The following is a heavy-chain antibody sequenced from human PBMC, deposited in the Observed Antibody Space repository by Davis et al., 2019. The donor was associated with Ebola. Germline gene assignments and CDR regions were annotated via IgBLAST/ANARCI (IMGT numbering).Heavy chain of an antibody. D-gene: IGHD4-11*01. CDR3: TRDDGTTVTIPEANYGMDV. Sequence: GGSLRLSCAASGFTFSSYSMNWVRQAPGKGLEWVSSISSSSSYIYYADSVKGRFTISRDNAKNSLYLQMNSLRAEDTAVYYCTRDDGTTVTIPEANYGMDVWGQGTTVTVSS. V-gene: IGHV3-21*01. CDR2: ISSSSSYI. CDR1: GFTFSSYS. J-gene: IGHJ6*02.